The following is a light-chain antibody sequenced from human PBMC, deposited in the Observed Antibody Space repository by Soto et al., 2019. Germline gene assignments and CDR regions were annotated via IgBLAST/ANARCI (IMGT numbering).Light chain of an antibody. Sequence: QSVLTQPPSVSGAPGQRVTISCTGSSSNIGAGYDVRWYHQLPGTAPKLLIYGNSNRPSGVPDRFSGSKSGTSASLAITGLQAEDEADFYCQSYDRSLSGHVVFGGGTKVTVL. V-gene: IGLV1-40*01. J-gene: IGLJ2*01. CDR3: QSYDRSLSGHVV. CDR2: GNS. CDR1: SSNIGAGYD.